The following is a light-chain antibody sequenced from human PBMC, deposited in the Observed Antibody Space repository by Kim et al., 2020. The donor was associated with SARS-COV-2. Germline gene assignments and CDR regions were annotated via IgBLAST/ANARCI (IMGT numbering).Light chain of an antibody. J-gene: IGLJ1*01. CDR1: SSDVGDYNY. Sequence: QSALTQPPSASGSPGQSITISCTGTSSDVGDYNYVSWYQQHPGKAPRLIISEVTKRSAGVPDRFSGSKSGNAASLTISGLQADDEADYYCSSYAGSNNLRVFGTGTQLTVL. CDR3: SSYAGSNNLRV. V-gene: IGLV2-8*01. CDR2: EVT.